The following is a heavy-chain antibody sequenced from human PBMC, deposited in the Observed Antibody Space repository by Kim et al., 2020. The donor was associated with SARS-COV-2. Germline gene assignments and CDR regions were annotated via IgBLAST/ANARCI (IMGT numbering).Heavy chain of an antibody. D-gene: IGHD6-19*01. Sequence: YSPSFQGHVTISADKSISTAYLQWSSLKASDTAMYYCARLRPYSGGWYDYWGQGTLVTVSS. J-gene: IGHJ4*02. V-gene: IGHV5-10-1*01. CDR3: ARLRPYSGGWYDY.